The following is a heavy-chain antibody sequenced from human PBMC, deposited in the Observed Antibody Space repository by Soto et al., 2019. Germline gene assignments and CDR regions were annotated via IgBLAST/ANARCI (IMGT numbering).Heavy chain of an antibody. D-gene: IGHD5-18*01. CDR3: ARDHYTAMGPFDY. Sequence: SSETLSLTCTVSGGSISSYYWSWIRQPPGKGLEWIGYIYYSGSTNYNPSLKSRVTISVDTSKNQFSLKLSSVTAADTAVYYCARDHYTAMGPFDYWGQGTLVTVSS. CDR1: GGSISSYY. J-gene: IGHJ4*02. V-gene: IGHV4-59*01. CDR2: IYYSGST.